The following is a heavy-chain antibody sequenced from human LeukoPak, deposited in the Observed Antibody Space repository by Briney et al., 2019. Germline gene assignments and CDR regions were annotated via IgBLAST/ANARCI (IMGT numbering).Heavy chain of an antibody. D-gene: IGHD5-24*01. CDR3: ARHGPNRDY. J-gene: IGHJ4*02. CDR2: INPNSGGT. V-gene: IGHV1-2*02. CDR1: GYTFTGYY. Sequence: ASVKVSCKASGYTFTGYYMHWVRQAPGQGLEWMGWINPNSGGTNYAQKFQGRVTMTRDKSISTAYLQWSSLKASDTAMYYCARHGPNRDYWGQGTLVTVSS.